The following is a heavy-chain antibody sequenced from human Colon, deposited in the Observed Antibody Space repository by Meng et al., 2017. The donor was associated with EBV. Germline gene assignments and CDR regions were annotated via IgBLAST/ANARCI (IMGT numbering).Heavy chain of an antibody. CDR3: ARDSPLDGYSLLDY. CDR2: IDPNTGNP. D-gene: IGHD5-24*01. CDR1: GYTFTSYA. J-gene: IGHJ4*02. Sequence: QVQLLQSGSEFKQPGATVKVSCRPSGYTFTSYAINWVRQAPGQGPDWMGWIDPNTGNPTYDQGFTGRFVFSLDTSFSTAYLQINSLRADDTAVYYCARDSPLDGYSLLDYWGQGTLVTVSS. V-gene: IGHV7-4-1*02.